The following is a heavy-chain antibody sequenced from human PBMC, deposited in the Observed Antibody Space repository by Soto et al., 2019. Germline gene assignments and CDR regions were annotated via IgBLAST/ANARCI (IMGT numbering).Heavy chain of an antibody. CDR2: IDNAGSSA. J-gene: IGHJ6*02. CDR1: GFTFSIYW. D-gene: IGHD1-26*01. CDR3: TRVGGSVSGMDV. Sequence: EVQLVESGGGLVQPGGSLRLSCAASGFTFSIYWMHWVRQAPGKGPVWVSRIDNAGSSARYADSVQGRFTISRDKAKNTVYLQMNSLRAEDTAVYYCTRVGGSVSGMDVWGQGTTVTVSS. V-gene: IGHV3-74*01.